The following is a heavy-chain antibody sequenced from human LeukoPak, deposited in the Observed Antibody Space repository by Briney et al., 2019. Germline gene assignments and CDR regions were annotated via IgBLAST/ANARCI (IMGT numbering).Heavy chain of an antibody. D-gene: IGHD3-22*01. CDR1: GYTFTSYD. Sequence: ASVKVSCKASGYTFTSYDINWVRQATGQGLEWMGWMNPNSGNTGYAQKFQGRVTMTRNTSISTAYMELSSLRSEDTAVYYCARGAQYYYGSSGYYPEGDYWDQGTLVTVSS. CDR3: ARGAQYYYGSSGYYPEGDY. J-gene: IGHJ4*02. V-gene: IGHV1-8*01. CDR2: MNPNSGNT.